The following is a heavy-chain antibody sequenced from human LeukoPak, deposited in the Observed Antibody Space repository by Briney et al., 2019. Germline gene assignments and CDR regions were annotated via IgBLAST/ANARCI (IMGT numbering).Heavy chain of an antibody. CDR2: ISSSGGST. CDR1: GFIFSSYA. CDR3: AKGYCSGGSCYSGLFDY. V-gene: IGHV3-23*01. J-gene: IGHJ4*02. Sequence: GGSLRLSCAASGFIFSSYAMSWVRQAPGEGLEWVSAISSSGGSTYYADSVKGRLTISRDNSKNTLYLQMNSLRAEDTAVYYCAKGYCSGGSCYSGLFDYWGQGTLVTVSS. D-gene: IGHD2-15*01.